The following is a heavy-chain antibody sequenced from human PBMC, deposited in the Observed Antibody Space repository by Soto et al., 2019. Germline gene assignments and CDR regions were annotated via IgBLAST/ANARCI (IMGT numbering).Heavy chain of an antibody. J-gene: IGHJ5*02. CDR1: GYTFTSYG. D-gene: IGHD2-2*01. CDR3: ARADCSSTSCLNWFDP. CDR2: ISAYNGNT. V-gene: IGHV1-18*01. Sequence: GASVKVSCKASGYTFTSYGISWVRQAPGQGLEWMGWISAYNGNTNYAQKLQGRVTMTTDTSTSTAYMELRSLRSDDTAVYYCARADCSSTSCLNWFDPWGQGTLVTVSS.